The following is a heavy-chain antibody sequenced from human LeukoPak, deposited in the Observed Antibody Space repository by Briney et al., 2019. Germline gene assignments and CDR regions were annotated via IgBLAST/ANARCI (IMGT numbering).Heavy chain of an antibody. J-gene: IGHJ4*02. CDR1: GHTFSAYY. Sequence: GASVNASDTPSGHTFSAYYTNWVRQSPGQGLEWVGWISSYNGKTNYGKNVQGRVTMTTDTSTSTAYMQLRSLRSDDTAIYYCARNDDGSKPGNEYWGPGTLVTVSS. V-gene: IGHV1-18*04. CDR2: ISSYNGKT. D-gene: IGHD3-22*01. CDR3: ARNDDGSKPGNEY.